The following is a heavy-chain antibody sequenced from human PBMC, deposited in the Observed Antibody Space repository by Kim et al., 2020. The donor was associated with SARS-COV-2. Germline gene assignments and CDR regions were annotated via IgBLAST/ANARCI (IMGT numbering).Heavy chain of an antibody. D-gene: IGHD3-9*01. CDR2: IKQDGSEK. Sequence: GGSLRLSCAASGFTFSSYWMSWVRQAPGKGLEWVANIKQDGSEKYYVDSVKGRFTISRDNAKNSLYLQMNSLRAEDTAVYYCARTPQKSYYDILTGYSPTDYWGQGTLVTVSS. CDR3: ARTPQKSYYDILTGYSPTDY. V-gene: IGHV3-7*03. CDR1: GFTFSSYW. J-gene: IGHJ4*02.